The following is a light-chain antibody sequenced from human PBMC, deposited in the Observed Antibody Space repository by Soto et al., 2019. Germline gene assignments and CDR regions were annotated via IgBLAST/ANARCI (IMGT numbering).Light chain of an antibody. CDR1: QDISNS. Sequence: DIQRTKSPASLSGAVGDRVTVTCQVSQDISNSLNWYQHKPGEAPRLLIYDASNLEAGVPSRFSGSGSGTPFPFSITSLQPEDTATSYCQQYADLSPLPFRGGTKVDIK. V-gene: IGKV1-33*01. CDR3: QQYADLSPLP. J-gene: IGKJ4*01. CDR2: DAS.